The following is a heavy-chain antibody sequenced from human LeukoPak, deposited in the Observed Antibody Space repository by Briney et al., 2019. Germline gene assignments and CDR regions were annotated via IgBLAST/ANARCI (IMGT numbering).Heavy chain of an antibody. J-gene: IGHJ4*02. CDR1: GDSVFSDRVT. CDR3: ARELHGGHISRFDY. Sequence: SQTLSLTCAISGDSVFSDRVTGNWVRQSPSRGLEWLGRTYYRSKWYNVYADFGSGRINLNADTSKSQFSPQLNYVTPEDTAVYYCARELHGGHISRFDYWGQGTLVSVSS. V-gene: IGHV6-1*01. CDR2: TYYRSKWYN. D-gene: IGHD2-15*01.